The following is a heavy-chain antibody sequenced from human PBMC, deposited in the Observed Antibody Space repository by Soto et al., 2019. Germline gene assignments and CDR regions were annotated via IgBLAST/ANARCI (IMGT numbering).Heavy chain of an antibody. V-gene: IGHV3-74*01. J-gene: IGHJ5*02. CDR2: INSDGSDT. D-gene: IGHD2-8*01. Sequence: VGSLRLSCAASRFTFSSYWMHWVGQAPGKGLVWVSRINSDGSDTGYADSVKGRFTISRDNAKNTLYLQMNSLRAEDTAVYYCAREGMGFSNWFDPSGQGTLVTVSS. CDR3: AREGMGFSNWFDP. CDR1: RFTFSSYW.